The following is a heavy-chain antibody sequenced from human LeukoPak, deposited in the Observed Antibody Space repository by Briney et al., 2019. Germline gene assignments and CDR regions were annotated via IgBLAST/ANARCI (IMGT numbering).Heavy chain of an antibody. CDR3: ARVPGPYTSMVSHLDY. Sequence: GGSLRLSCTASGFSFNSYAMYWVGQAPGKGLAWGAVISNDGSNTFYADSVKGRFTISRDNSKNTPYLQMSSLRGDDTAIYYCARVPGPYTSMVSHLDYWGQGALVTVST. CDR1: GFSFNSYA. D-gene: IGHD5-18*01. J-gene: IGHJ4*02. CDR2: ISNDGSNT. V-gene: IGHV3-30*04.